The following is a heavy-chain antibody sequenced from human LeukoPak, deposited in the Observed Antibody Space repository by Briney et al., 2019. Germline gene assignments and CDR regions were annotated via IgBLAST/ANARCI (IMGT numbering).Heavy chain of an antibody. CDR2: ISWDGGST. V-gene: IGHV3-43*01. Sequence: GGSLRLSCAASGFTFDDYTMHWVRQAPGKGLEWVSLISWDGGSTYYADSVKGRFTISRDNSKNSLCLQMNSLRTEDTALYYCAKDIRYSGWYYFDYWGQGTLVTVSS. D-gene: IGHD6-19*01. CDR3: AKDIRYSGWYYFDY. J-gene: IGHJ4*02. CDR1: GFTFDDYT.